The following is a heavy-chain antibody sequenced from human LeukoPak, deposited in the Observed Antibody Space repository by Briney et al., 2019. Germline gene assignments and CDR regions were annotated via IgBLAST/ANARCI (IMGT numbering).Heavy chain of an antibody. J-gene: IGHJ4*02. V-gene: IGHV3-30*03. CDR3: ARHFSPNYGSYFDY. Sequence: PGGSLRLSCAASGFIFKNYGMHWVRQAPGKGLEWVAVISYEGRSEYYADSVKGRFTISRDNSRNTLFLQMNSLRAEDTAVYYCARHFSPNYGSYFDYWGQGTLVTVSS. CDR2: ISYEGRSE. D-gene: IGHD3-3*02. CDR1: GFIFKNYG.